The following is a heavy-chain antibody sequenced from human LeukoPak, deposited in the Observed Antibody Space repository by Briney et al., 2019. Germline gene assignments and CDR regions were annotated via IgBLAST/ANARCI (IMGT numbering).Heavy chain of an antibody. D-gene: IGHD2-15*01. CDR2: IYYSGST. Sequence: PSETLSLTCTVSGGSISSHYWSWLRQPPGKGLEWIGYIYYSGSTNYNPSLKSRVTIPVDTSKNQFSLKLSSVTAADTAVYYCARGDCSGGSCYSDSIGWFDPWGQGTLVTVSS. CDR3: ARGDCSGGSCYSDSIGWFDP. CDR1: GGSISSHY. V-gene: IGHV4-59*11. J-gene: IGHJ5*02.